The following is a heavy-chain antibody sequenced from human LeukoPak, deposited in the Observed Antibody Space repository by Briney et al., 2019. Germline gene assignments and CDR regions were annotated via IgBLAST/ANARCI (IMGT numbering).Heavy chain of an antibody. CDR2: INHSGST. J-gene: IGHJ3*02. CDR3: ARGSRRYSAFDI. D-gene: IGHD4-11*01. Sequence: PSETLSLTCAVYGGSFSGYYWSWIRQPPGKGLEWIGEINHSGSTSYNPSLKSRVTISVDTSKNQFSLKLSSVTAADTAVYYCARGSRRYSAFDIWGQGTMVTVSS. V-gene: IGHV4-34*01. CDR1: GGSFSGYY.